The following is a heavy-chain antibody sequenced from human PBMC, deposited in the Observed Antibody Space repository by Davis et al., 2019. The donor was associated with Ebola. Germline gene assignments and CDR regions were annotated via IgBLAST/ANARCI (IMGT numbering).Heavy chain of an antibody. CDR3: ARTPVAVGYYYAPDY. Sequence: GESLKISCAASGFTFSSYAMHWVRQAPGKGLEWVALKSYDGSNKHYADSMKGRFTISRDNSKNTLYLQVNNLRAEDTAIYYCARTPVAVGYYYAPDYWGQGTLVTVSS. V-gene: IGHV3-30-3*01. CDR1: GFTFSSYA. CDR2: KSYDGSNK. J-gene: IGHJ4*02. D-gene: IGHD3-10*01.